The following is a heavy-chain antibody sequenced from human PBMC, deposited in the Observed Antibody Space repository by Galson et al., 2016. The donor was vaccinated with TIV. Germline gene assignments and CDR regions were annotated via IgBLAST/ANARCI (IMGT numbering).Heavy chain of an antibody. D-gene: IGHD6-13*01. CDR2: VNPNSGGT. V-gene: IGHV1-2*06. J-gene: IGHJ4*02. CDR3: ARGGRGSAWYADY. CDR1: KYTFIGYY. Sequence: SVKVSCKASKYTFIGYYMHWVRQAPGQGLEWLGRVNPNSGGTVYAQKFEGRLTLTWDTSTSTIYMELNSLISGDTAVYYWARGGRGSAWYADYWGQGSPVTVSS.